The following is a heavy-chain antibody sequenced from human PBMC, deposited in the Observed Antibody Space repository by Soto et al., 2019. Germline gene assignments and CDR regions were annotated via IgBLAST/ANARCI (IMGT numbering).Heavy chain of an antibody. CDR3: ARDKDRQQLGGNYYYILDV. V-gene: IGHV1-69*12. CDR1: GGTFSTSA. D-gene: IGHD3-3*02. CDR2: IMPVFATP. J-gene: IGHJ6*04. Sequence: QVQLMQSGAEVKKPGSSVKVSCKASGGTFSTSAISWVRQAPGEGLEWVGGIMPVFATPDYAQKCQGRVTISADESTTTAYLELTSLTTDDTAVYYCARDKDRQQLGGNYYYILDVWGKGTAITVSS.